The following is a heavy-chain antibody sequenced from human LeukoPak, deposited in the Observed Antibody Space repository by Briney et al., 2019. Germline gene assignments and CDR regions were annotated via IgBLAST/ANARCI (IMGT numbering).Heavy chain of an antibody. V-gene: IGHV3-23*01. CDR1: GFTFSTYG. J-gene: IGHJ4*02. CDR2: VTGGGLTT. D-gene: IGHD3-22*01. Sequence: GGSLRLSCAASGFTFSTYGMSWVRQAPGKGLEWVSAVTGGGLTTYYADSVKGRLTISRDNSKNTLYLQMNSLRAEDTAVYYCATMKGYFENWGQGTLVTVSS. CDR3: ATMKGYFEN.